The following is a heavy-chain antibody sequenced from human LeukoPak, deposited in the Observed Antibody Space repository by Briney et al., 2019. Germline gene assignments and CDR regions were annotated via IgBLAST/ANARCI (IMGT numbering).Heavy chain of an antibody. Sequence: GGSLRLSCAASGFTFYTHWMNWVRQAPGKGLEWVAFTRYDGSVNYYSDSVTGRFTISRDNSKNTVDLQMNSLRPEDTAVYYCAKDHWGPSSFFEYWGQGTLVIVSS. CDR3: AKDHWGPSSFFEY. J-gene: IGHJ4*02. V-gene: IGHV3-30*02. CDR2: TRYDGSVN. CDR1: GFTFYTHW. D-gene: IGHD7-27*01.